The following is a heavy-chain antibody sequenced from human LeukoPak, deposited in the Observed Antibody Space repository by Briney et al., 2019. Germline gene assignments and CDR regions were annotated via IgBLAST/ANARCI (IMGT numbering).Heavy chain of an antibody. CDR2: IKQDGSEK. CDR1: GFTFSNYW. J-gene: IGHJ4*02. D-gene: IGHD6-6*01. Sequence: GGSLRLSCPASGFTFSNYWMNWVRQAPGKGLEWVANIKQDGSEKYYVDSVKGRFTISRDNAKNSLYLQMNSLRAEDTAVYYCARGRSSSFDYWGQGTLVTVSS. V-gene: IGHV3-7*01. CDR3: ARGRSSSFDY.